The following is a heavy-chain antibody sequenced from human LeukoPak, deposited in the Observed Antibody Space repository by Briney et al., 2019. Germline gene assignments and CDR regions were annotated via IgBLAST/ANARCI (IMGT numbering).Heavy chain of an antibody. V-gene: IGHV1-18*01. D-gene: IGHD3-3*01. CDR3: ARGRAVLRSLEWPIDDAFDI. CDR1: GGTFSSYA. Sequence: ASVKVSCKASGGTFSSYAISWVRQAPGQGLEWMGWISAYNGNTNYAQKLQGRVTMTTDTSTSTAYMELRSLRSDDTAVYYCARGRAVLRSLEWPIDDAFDIWGQGTMVTVSS. CDR2: ISAYNGNT. J-gene: IGHJ3*02.